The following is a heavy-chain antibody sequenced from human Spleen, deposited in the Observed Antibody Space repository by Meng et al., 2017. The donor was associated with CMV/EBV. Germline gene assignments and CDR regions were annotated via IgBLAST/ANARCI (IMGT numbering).Heavy chain of an antibody. CDR3: AKDHFRRYFED. D-gene: IGHD3-9*01. J-gene: IGHJ4*02. CDR2: INPSVRNT. V-gene: IGHV1-46*01. CDR1: GYSFTTYY. Sequence: ASVKVSCKASGYSFTTYYIHWVRQAPGQGLEWMGMINPSVRNTIYAQKFQDRVIMTIDTSTSTAYMELSSLTSEDTDVYFCAKDHFRRYFEDWGQGTLVTVSS.